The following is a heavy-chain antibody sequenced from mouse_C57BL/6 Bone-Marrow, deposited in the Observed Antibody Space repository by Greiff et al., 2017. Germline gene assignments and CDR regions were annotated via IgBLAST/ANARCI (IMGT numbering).Heavy chain of an antibody. D-gene: IGHD3-1*01. CDR3: ARHGLSS. Sequence: VQLQQSGPELVKPGASVKISCKASGYTFTDYYMNWVKQSHGKSLEWIGDINPNNGGTSYNQKFKGKATLTVDKSSSTAYMELRSLTSEDSAVYYCARHGLSSWGQGTLVTVSA. V-gene: IGHV1-26*01. J-gene: IGHJ3*01. CDR2: INPNNGGT. CDR1: GYTFTDYY.